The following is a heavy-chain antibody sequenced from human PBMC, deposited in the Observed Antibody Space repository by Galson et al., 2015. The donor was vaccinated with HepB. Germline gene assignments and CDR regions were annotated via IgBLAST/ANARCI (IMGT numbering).Heavy chain of an antibody. Sequence: SLRLSCAASGFTFSSYAMSWVRQAPGKGLEWVSAISGSGGSTYYADSVKGRFTISRDNSKNTLYLQMNSLRAEDTAVYYCARRLVWPDSRWLLLRGFDYWGQGTLVTVSS. CDR1: GFTFSSYA. CDR3: ARRLVWPDSRWLLLRGFDY. CDR2: ISGSGGST. D-gene: IGHD3-22*01. J-gene: IGHJ4*02. V-gene: IGHV3-23*01.